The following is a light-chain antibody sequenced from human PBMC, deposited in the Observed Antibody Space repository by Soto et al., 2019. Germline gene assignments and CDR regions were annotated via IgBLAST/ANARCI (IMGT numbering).Light chain of an antibody. J-gene: IGKJ1*01. Sequence: DIQMTQSPSTLSGSVGYRVTITCRASQTISSGLAWYQQKPGKATKLLIYKASTLKSGVPSRFSGSGSGTEFTLTISSLQPDDFATYYCQHYNSYSEAFGQGTKVDI. V-gene: IGKV1-5*03. CDR1: QTISSG. CDR2: KAS. CDR3: QHYNSYSEA.